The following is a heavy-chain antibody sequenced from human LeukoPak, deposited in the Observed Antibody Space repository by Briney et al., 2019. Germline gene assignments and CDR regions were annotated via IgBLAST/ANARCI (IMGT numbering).Heavy chain of an antibody. Sequence: PSETLSLTCAVYGGSFSGYYWSWIRQPPGKGLEWIGEINHSGSTNYNPSLKSRVTISVDTSKNQFSLKLSSVTAADTAVYYCARERYSGYDFDYWGQGTLVTVSS. CDR1: GGSFSGYY. CDR2: INHSGST. D-gene: IGHD5-12*01. CDR3: ARERYSGYDFDY. J-gene: IGHJ4*02. V-gene: IGHV4-34*01.